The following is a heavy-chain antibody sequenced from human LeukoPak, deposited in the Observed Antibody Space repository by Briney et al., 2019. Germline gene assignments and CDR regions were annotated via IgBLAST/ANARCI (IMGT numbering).Heavy chain of an antibody. V-gene: IGHV3-21*01. Sequence: GGSLRLSCAASGFTFNSYTMNWVRQAPGKGLEWVSSISSSSSYIYYADSMKGRFTVSRDNAKDSLYMQMNSLRAEDTALYYCAMEYSSSRYFDYWGQGTLVTVSS. CDR2: ISSSSSYI. D-gene: IGHD6-6*01. J-gene: IGHJ4*02. CDR3: AMEYSSSRYFDY. CDR1: GFTFNSYT.